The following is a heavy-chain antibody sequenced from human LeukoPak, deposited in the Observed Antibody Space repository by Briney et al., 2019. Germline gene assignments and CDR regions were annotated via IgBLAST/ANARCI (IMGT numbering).Heavy chain of an antibody. J-gene: IGHJ4*02. Sequence: PGGSLRLSCAASGFTVSNNYMSWVRQAPGKGLEWVSVIYSGGSTYYADSVKGRFTISRDNSKNTLYLQMNSLRAEDTAVYYCAKDYGVVVPAAKNYFDYWGQGTLVTVSS. CDR1: GFTVSNNY. CDR3: AKDYGVVVPAAKNYFDY. D-gene: IGHD2-2*01. V-gene: IGHV3-53*01. CDR2: IYSGGST.